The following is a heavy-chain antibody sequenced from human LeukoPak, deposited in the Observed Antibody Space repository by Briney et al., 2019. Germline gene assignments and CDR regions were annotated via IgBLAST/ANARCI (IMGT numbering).Heavy chain of an antibody. Sequence: GGSLRLSCAASGNYWIHWVRQAPGKGLVWVSHINSDGSWTSYADSVKGRFTISKDNAKNTVYLQMNNLRAEDTAVYYCVSFYETYWGRGTLVTVSS. V-gene: IGHV3-74*01. CDR1: GNYW. CDR2: INSDGSWT. D-gene: IGHD2-2*01. CDR3: VSFYETY. J-gene: IGHJ4*02.